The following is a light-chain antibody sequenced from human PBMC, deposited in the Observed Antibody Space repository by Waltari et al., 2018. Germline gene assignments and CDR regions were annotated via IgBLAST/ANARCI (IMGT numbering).Light chain of an antibody. Sequence: QSVLTQPPSVSGAPGQRVTIPCTGSSPNIGAGHDLNWYQQLPGTAPKLLIYGNSNRPSGVPDRFSGSKSGTSASLAITGLQAEDEADYYCQSYDSSLSGLWVFGGGTKLTVL. V-gene: IGLV1-40*01. J-gene: IGLJ3*02. CDR3: QSYDSSLSGLWV. CDR1: SPNIGAGHD. CDR2: GNS.